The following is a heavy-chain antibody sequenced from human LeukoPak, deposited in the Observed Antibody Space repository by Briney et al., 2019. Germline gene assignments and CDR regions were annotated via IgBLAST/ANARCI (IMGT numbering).Heavy chain of an antibody. CDR1: GFTFSSYA. J-gene: IGHJ4*02. CDR2: ISYDGSNK. CDR3: ARGIYSNGNMNDY. Sequence: GGSLRLSCAASGFTFSSYAMHWVRQAPGKGLEWVAVISYDGSNKYYADSVKGRFTISRDNSKNTLYLQMNSLRAEDTAVYYCARGIYSNGNMNDYWGQGTLVTVSS. V-gene: IGHV3-30-3*01. D-gene: IGHD4-11*01.